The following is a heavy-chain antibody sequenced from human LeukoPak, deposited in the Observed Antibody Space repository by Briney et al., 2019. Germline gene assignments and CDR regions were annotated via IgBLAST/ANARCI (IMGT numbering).Heavy chain of an antibody. J-gene: IGHJ4*02. CDR2: ISSSSSYI. V-gene: IGHV3-21*04. Sequence: GGSLRLSCAASGFTFSSYSMNWVRQAPGKGLEWVSSISSSSSYIYYADSVKGRFTISRDNAKNSLYLQMISLRAEDTAVYYCARSPQEIFDFWGQGTLVTVSS. CDR3: ARSPQEIFDF. CDR1: GFTFSSYS.